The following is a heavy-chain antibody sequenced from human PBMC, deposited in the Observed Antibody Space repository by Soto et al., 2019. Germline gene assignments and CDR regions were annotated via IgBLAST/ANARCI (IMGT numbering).Heavy chain of an antibody. CDR1: GFTFSSYS. CDR2: ISSSSSYI. Sequence: EVQLVESGGGLVKPGGSLRLSCAASGFTFSSYSMNWVRQAPGKGLEWVSSISSSSSYIYYADSVKGRFTISRDNAKNSLYLQMNSLRAEDTAVYYCARGAYYVDYWGQGTLVTVSS. D-gene: IGHD3-16*01. CDR3: ARGAYYVDY. V-gene: IGHV3-21*01. J-gene: IGHJ4*02.